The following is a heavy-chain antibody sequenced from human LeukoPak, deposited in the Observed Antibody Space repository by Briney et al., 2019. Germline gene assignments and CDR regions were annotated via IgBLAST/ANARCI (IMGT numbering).Heavy chain of an antibody. D-gene: IGHD2-8*01. CDR2: IKDDGSTT. Sequence: GGSLRLSCAVSGFTFGGRLMHWVRQAPEKGLVWVALIKDDGSTTNYADSVKGRFTASRDDAKNTAYLQMSSLRAEDTAVYYCHPLAFVTNWGQGTLVTVSS. CDR1: GFTFGGRL. CDR3: HPLAFVTN. V-gene: IGHV3-74*01. J-gene: IGHJ4*02.